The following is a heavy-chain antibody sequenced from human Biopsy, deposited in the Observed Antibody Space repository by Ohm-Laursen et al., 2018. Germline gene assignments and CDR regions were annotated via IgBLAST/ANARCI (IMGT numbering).Heavy chain of an antibody. Sequence: SSVKVSCKTSGYNFISYSINWVRQAPGQGLEWMGGRIPYFNTIYYARNFQDRAVITADRSARTTDMQLSGLRPDDTAVYYCVGGQRGPPIGVTVPGDAFDLWGPGTMVTVSP. CDR2: RIPYFNTI. CDR3: VGGQRGPPIGVTVPGDAFDL. CDR1: GYNFISYS. D-gene: IGHD2/OR15-2a*01. V-gene: IGHV1-69*01. J-gene: IGHJ3*01.